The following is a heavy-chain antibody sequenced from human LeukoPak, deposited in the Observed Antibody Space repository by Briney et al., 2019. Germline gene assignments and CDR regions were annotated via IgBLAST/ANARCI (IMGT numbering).Heavy chain of an antibody. J-gene: IGHJ4*02. V-gene: IGHV3-30*03. CDR1: GFAFSNYG. D-gene: IGHD3-3*01. CDR3: ARDGGYDFWSGYYQDY. CDR2: ISYDANIGSNK. Sequence: SGGSLRLSCAASGFAFSNYGMHWVRQAPGKGLEWVALISYDANIGSNKYYADSVKGRFTISRDNSKNTLYLQMNSLRAEDTAEYYCARDGGYDFWSGYYQDYWGQGTLVTVSS.